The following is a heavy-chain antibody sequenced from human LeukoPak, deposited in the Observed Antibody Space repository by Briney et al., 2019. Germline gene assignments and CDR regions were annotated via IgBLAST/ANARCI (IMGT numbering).Heavy chain of an antibody. CDR3: ARDNGYSNGHPFAD. Sequence: ASVKVSCKVSGYTLTELSMHWVRQAPGKGLEWMGGFDPEDGETIYAQKFQGRVTMTEDTSTDTAYMELSSLRSEDTATYYCARDNGYSNGHPFADWGQGTLVTVSS. D-gene: IGHD5-18*01. CDR1: GYTLTELS. V-gene: IGHV1-24*01. CDR2: FDPEDGET. J-gene: IGHJ4*02.